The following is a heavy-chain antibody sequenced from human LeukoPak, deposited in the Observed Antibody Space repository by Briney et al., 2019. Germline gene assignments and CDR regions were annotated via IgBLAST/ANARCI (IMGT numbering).Heavy chain of an antibody. D-gene: IGHD3-3*01. Sequence: SETLSLTCTVSGGSISSYYWSWLRQPPGKGLEWIGYIYYSGSTNYNPSLKSRVTISVDTSKNQFSLKLSSVTAADTAVYYCARHSSPYFDFWRGYYTSWYFDLWGRGTLVTVSS. CDR1: GGSISSYY. CDR2: IYYSGST. CDR3: ARHSSPYFDFWRGYYTSWYFDL. J-gene: IGHJ2*01. V-gene: IGHV4-59*08.